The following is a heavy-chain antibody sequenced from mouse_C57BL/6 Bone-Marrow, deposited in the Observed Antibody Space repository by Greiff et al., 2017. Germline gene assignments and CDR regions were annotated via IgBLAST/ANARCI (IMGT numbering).Heavy chain of an antibody. CDR3: VRLDRTFAY. D-gene: IGHD2-14*01. Sequence: EVHLVESGGGLVQPKGSLKLSCAASGFSFNTYAMNWVRQAPGKGLEWVARIRSKSNNYATYYADSVKDRFTISSDDSESMIYLQMNNLKTEDTARYYCVRLDRTFAYWGQGTLVTVSA. CDR1: GFSFNTYA. J-gene: IGHJ3*01. CDR2: IRSKSNNYAT. V-gene: IGHV10-1*01.